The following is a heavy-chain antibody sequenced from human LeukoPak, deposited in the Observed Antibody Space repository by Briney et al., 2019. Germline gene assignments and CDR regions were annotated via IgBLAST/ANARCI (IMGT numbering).Heavy chain of an antibody. CDR1: GDXVSSNSAA. CDR3: ARDLPGIAAAGTFSA. D-gene: IGHD6-13*01. Sequence: SQTLPLTCAISGDXVSSNSAAWNWIRQSPSRGLEWLGRTYYRSKWYNDYAVSVKSRITISPDTSGNQFSLHLNSVTPEDSAVYYCARDLPGIAAAGTFSAWGQGTLVTVSS. J-gene: IGHJ5*02. CDR2: TYYRSKWYN. V-gene: IGHV6-1*01.